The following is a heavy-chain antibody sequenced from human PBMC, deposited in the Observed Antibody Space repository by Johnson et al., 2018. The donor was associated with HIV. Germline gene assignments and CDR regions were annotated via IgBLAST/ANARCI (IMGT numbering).Heavy chain of an antibody. CDR3: AREPRLLTDAFDI. V-gene: IGHV3-66*02. CDR2: IYSGGRT. Sequence: EVQLVESGGGLVQRGGSLRLSCAASGFTVSSNYMSWVRQAPGKGLEWVSIIYSGGRTYHADSVKGRFTLSRDNSKNTLYLQMNSLRVEDTAVYYCAREPRLLTDAFDIWGQGTMVTVSS. D-gene: IGHD5-18*01. J-gene: IGHJ3*02. CDR1: GFTVSSNY.